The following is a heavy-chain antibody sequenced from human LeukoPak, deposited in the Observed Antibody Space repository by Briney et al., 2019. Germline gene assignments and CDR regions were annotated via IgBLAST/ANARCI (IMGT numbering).Heavy chain of an antibody. D-gene: IGHD1-14*01. Sequence: GGSLRLSCAASGFTFSSYEMSWVRQAAGKGLEWISYISGSGSTIYYADSVKGRFTISRDNAKSSVYLQMNSLRVEDTAVYYCAKIVSTGDYWGQGTLVTVSS. CDR3: AKIVSTGDY. J-gene: IGHJ4*02. CDR1: GFTFSSYE. V-gene: IGHV3-48*03. CDR2: ISGSGSTI.